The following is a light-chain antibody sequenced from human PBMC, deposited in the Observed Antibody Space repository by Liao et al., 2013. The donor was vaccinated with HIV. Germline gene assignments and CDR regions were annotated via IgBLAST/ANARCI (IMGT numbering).Light chain of an antibody. CDR3: QVWHSLSVVV. Sequence: SYELTQPPSVSVAPGKTARIPCGGNNIGSKTVHWYQQKPGQAPVLVIYYDGGRPSGIPDRFSGSSSGNTATLTISRVEAGDEADYYCQVWHSLSVVVFGGGTKLTVL. CDR2: YDG. J-gene: IGLJ2*01. CDR1: NIGSKT. V-gene: IGLV3-21*04.